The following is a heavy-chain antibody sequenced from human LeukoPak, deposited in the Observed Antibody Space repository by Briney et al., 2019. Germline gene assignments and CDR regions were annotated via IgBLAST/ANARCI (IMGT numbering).Heavy chain of an antibody. CDR3: ATLSTGYDSWNGYYFY. CDR1: GFTLSIYS. J-gene: IGHJ4*02. D-gene: IGHD3-3*01. V-gene: IGHV3-21*06. CDR2: ISSGSEYI. Sequence: PGGSLRLSCTVSGFTLSIYSMNWVRQAPGKGLEWVASISSGSEYINYADSLKGRFNISRDNAKNSLYLQMNSLRDEDTAVYYCATLSTGYDSWNGYYFYWGQGTLVTVSS.